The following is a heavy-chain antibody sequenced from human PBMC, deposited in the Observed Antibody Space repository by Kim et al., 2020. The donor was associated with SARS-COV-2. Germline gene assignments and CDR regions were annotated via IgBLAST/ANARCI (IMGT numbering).Heavy chain of an antibody. V-gene: IGHV1-69*04. CDR1: GGTFSSYA. CDR2: IIPILGIA. D-gene: IGHD6-6*01. CDR3: ANLGRIAAPSFLFDY. J-gene: IGHJ4*02. Sequence: SVKVSCKASGGTFSSYAISWVRQAPGQGLEWMGRIIPILGIANYAQKFQGRVTITADKSTSTAYMELSSLRSEDTAVYYCANLGRIAAPSFLFDYWGQGTLVTVSS.